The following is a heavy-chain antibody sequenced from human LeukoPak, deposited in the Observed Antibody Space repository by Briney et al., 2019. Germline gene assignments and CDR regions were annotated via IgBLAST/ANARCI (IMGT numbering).Heavy chain of an antibody. V-gene: IGHV3-66*01. CDR2: IYSGGTT. CDR3: AREYDSSGYGFDP. D-gene: IGHD3-22*01. Sequence: GGSLRLSCAASGFTVSSNYMSWVRQAPGKGLEWVSVIYSGGTTYYADSVKGRFTVSRDNSKNTLYLQMNSLRAEDTAVYYCAREYDSSGYGFDPWGQGTLVTVSS. J-gene: IGHJ5*02. CDR1: GFTVSSNY.